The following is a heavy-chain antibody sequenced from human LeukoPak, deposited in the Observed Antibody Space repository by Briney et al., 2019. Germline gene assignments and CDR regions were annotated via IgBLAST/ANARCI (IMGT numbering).Heavy chain of an antibody. CDR3: ARLRFDFWSGYTHPYFDY. CDR1: GGSISSGSYY. CDR2: IYTSGST. Sequence: SETLSLTCTVSGGSISSGSYYWSWIRQPAGKGLEWIGRIYTSGSTNYNPSLKSRVTISVDTSENQFSLKLSSVAATDTAVYFCARLRFDFWSGYTHPYFDYWGQGTLVTASS. V-gene: IGHV4-61*02. D-gene: IGHD3-3*01. J-gene: IGHJ4*02.